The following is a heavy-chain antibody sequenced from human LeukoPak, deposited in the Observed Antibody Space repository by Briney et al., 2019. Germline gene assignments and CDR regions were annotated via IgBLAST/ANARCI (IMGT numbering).Heavy chain of an antibody. CDR1: GFTFFIYG. D-gene: IGHD6-13*01. CDR3: AKEGYSRGYYSYYYMDV. J-gene: IGHJ6*03. CDR2: ISGTGDNT. Sequence: GGSLRLSCAASGFTFFIYGMTWVRQAPGKGLEWVSTISGTGDNTYYADSVKGRFTISRDNSKNTLYVQMNSLRAEDTAVYYCAKEGYSRGYYSYYYMDVWGKGTTVTVSS. V-gene: IGHV3-23*01.